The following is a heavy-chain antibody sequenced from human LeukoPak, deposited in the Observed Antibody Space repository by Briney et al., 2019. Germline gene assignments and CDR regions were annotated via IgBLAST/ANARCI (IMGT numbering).Heavy chain of an antibody. CDR1: GFTFSSYE. J-gene: IGHJ4*02. CDR2: ISSSGSTI. V-gene: IGHV3-48*03. Sequence: PGGSLRLSCAASGFTFSSYEMNWVRQAPGKGLEWVSYISSSGSTIYYADSVKGRFTISRDNAKNSLYLQMNSLRAEDTAVYYCAXDPRIYCSGGSCYSHXFXXWGXXXLVT. D-gene: IGHD2-15*01. CDR3: AXDPRIYCSGGSCYSHXFXX.